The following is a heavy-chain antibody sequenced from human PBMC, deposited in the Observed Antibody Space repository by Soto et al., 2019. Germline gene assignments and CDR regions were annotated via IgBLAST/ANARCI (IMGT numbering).Heavy chain of an antibody. CDR1: GVSLSNGDYF. J-gene: IGHJ3*02. CDR2: IYHNGGT. Sequence: QEQLQESGPGLVKPSQTLSLTCTVSGVSLSNGDYFWSWVRQHPGKGLERIGNIYHNGGTYYNPSLKSRLTVSLDTSKNQFSLRLSSVTAADTAVYYCAREGTRTSSMPAFQIWGQGTVVSVSS. CDR3: AREGTRTSSMPAFQI. D-gene: IGHD1-1*01. V-gene: IGHV4-31*03.